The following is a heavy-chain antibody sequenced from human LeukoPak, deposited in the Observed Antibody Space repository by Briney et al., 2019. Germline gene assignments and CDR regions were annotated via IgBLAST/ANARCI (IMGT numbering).Heavy chain of an antibody. J-gene: IGHJ4*02. CDR3: ARALAAARFDY. D-gene: IGHD6-13*01. V-gene: IGHV1-2*02. CDR2: INPNSGNT. CDR1: GYTFTGDY. Sequence: ASVKVSCKASGYTFTGDYMHWVRQAPGEGLEWVGWINPNSGNTKYAQKFQDRVTMTRDTSISTAYMELSRLRLDDTAVYYCARALAAARFDYWGQETLLTVSS.